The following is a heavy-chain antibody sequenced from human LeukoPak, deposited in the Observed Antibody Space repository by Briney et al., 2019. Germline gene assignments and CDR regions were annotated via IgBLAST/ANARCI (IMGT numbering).Heavy chain of an antibody. J-gene: IGHJ4*02. CDR1: GFTFSSYA. V-gene: IGHV3-23*01. CDR2: ISGSGGST. D-gene: IGHD3-10*01. CDR3: AKDDYGSGTPTDY. Sequence: GGSLRLSCAASGFTFSSYATSWVRQAPGKGLEWVSAISGSGGSTYYADSVKGRFTTSRDNSKNTLYLQMNSLRAEDTAVYYCAKDDYGSGTPTDYWGQGTLVTVSS.